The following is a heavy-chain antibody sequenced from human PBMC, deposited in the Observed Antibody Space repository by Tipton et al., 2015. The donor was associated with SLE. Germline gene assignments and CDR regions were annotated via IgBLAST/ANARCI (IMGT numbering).Heavy chain of an antibody. D-gene: IGHD6-19*01. V-gene: IGHV4-34*01. CDR3: AISLAVTALGYFQH. CDR1: GGSFSGYY. CDR2: INHSGST. Sequence: TLSLTCAVHGGSFSGYYCSWIRQPPGKGLEWIGEINHSGSTNYNPSLKSRVTISVDTSKNQFSLKLSSVAAEDTAVYYCAISLAVTALGYFQHWGQGTPVTVSS. J-gene: IGHJ1*01.